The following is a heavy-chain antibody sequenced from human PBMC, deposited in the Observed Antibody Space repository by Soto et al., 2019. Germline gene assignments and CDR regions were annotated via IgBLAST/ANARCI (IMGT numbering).Heavy chain of an antibody. J-gene: IGHJ4*02. V-gene: IGHV1-69*13. CDR1: GGTFSSYA. CDR3: ARVNKTYDSSGPLSY. Sequence: SVKVSCKASGGTFSSYAISWVRQAPGQGLEWMGGIIPIFGTANYAQKFQGRVTITADESTSTAYMELSSLRSEDTAVYYCARVNKTYDSSGPLSYWGQGTLVTVSS. CDR2: IIPIFGTA. D-gene: IGHD3-22*01.